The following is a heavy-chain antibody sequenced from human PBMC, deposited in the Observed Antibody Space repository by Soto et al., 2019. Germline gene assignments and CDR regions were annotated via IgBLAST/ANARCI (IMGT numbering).Heavy chain of an antibody. D-gene: IGHD2-2*01. V-gene: IGHV3-48*03. CDR1: GFTFSSSE. Sequence: GGSLRLSCVASGFTFSSSEMYWVRQAPGKGLEWVSYIHPGGQIIFYADSVKGRFTISRDNAKNSVYLQMNNLRAEDTAVYYCARRGSSWGQGTMVTVSS. J-gene: IGHJ3*01. CDR2: IHPGGQII. CDR3: ARRGSS.